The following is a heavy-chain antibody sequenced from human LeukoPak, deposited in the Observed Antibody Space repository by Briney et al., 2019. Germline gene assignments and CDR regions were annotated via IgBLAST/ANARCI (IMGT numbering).Heavy chain of an antibody. V-gene: IGHV4-59*11. CDR2: IHYSGST. D-gene: IGHD3-3*01. CDR1: GGSISSHY. CDR3: ARDLGGYYNFDY. Sequence: SETLSLTCTVSGGSISSHYWTWIRQSPGKGLEWIGYIHYSGSTSYNPSLKNRVTISVDTFKNQFSLKLSSVTAADTAVYYCARDLGGYYNFDYWGQGTLVTVSS. J-gene: IGHJ4*02.